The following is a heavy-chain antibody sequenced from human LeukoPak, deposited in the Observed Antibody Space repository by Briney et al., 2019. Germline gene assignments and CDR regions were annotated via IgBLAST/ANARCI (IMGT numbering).Heavy chain of an antibody. D-gene: IGHD7-27*01. V-gene: IGHV1-69*05. Sequence: SVKVSCKVSGDTFSSYAFSWLRQAPGQGLEWMGGIIPIYGTPNYAQKFQGRATITTDESTSTAYMELSSLRSEDTAVYYCARDHWGIVENGYDYFYYDMDVWGKGTTVTVSS. CDR3: ARDHWGIVENGYDYFYYDMDV. CDR2: IIPIYGTP. CDR1: GDTFSSYA. J-gene: IGHJ6*03.